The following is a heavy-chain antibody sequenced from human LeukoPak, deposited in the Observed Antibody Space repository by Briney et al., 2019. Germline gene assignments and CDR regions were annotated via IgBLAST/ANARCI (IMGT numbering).Heavy chain of an antibody. CDR1: GGSISSGSYY. CDR3: ARGTFSGSGLLGFDP. V-gene: IGHV4-61*02. Sequence: PSQTLSLTCTVSGGSISSGSYYWSWIRQPAGKGLEWIGRIYTSGSTNYNPSLKSRVTMSIDTSKSHFSLKLSSVTAADTAVYYCARGTFSGSGLLGFDPWGQGTLVTVSS. J-gene: IGHJ5*02. D-gene: IGHD6-19*01. CDR2: IYTSGST.